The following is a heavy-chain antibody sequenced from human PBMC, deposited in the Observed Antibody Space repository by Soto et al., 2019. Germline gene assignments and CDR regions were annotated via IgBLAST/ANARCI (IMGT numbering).Heavy chain of an antibody. V-gene: IGHV3-30-3*01. CDR2: ISYDGSNK. CDR1: GFTFSSYA. D-gene: IGHD3-10*01. J-gene: IGHJ4*02. CDR3: ARDRGRVLDY. Sequence: QVQLVESGGGVVQPGRSLRLSCAASGFTFSSYAMHWVRQAPGKGLEWVAVISYDGSNKYYADSVKGRFTISRDNSKNTLYLQMNSLRAEDTAVYYCARDRGRVLDYWGQGTLVTVSS.